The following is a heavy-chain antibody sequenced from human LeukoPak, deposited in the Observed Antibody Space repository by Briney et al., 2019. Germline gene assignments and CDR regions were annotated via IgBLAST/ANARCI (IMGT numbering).Heavy chain of an antibody. V-gene: IGHV3-48*04. CDR3: AKDSRGSGSRYYGMDV. D-gene: IGHD3-10*01. CDR1: GFTFSSYS. CDR2: ISSSSSTI. J-gene: IGHJ6*02. Sequence: GGSLRLSCAASGFTFSSYSMNWVRQAPGKGLEWVSYISSSSSTIYYADSVKGRFTTSRDNAKNSLYLQMNSLRAEDTALYYCAKDSRGSGSRYYGMDVWGQGTTVTVSS.